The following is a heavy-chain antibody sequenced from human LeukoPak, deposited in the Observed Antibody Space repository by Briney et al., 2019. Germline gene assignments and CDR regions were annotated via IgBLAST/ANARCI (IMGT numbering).Heavy chain of an antibody. CDR3: ARSGIAVAGTTFDY. D-gene: IGHD6-19*01. CDR1: GFTFSSYS. V-gene: IGHV3-21*05. J-gene: IGHJ4*02. Sequence: GGSLRLSCAASGFTFSSYSMNWVRQAPGKGLEWVSYISSSSSYIYYADSVKGRFTISRDNAKNSLYLQMNSLRAEDTAVYYCARSGIAVAGTTFDYWGQGTLVTVSS. CDR2: ISSSSSYI.